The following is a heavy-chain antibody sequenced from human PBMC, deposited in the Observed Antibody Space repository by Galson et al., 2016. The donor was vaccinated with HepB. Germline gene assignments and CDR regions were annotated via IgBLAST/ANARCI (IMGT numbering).Heavy chain of an antibody. Sequence: SLRLSCAASGFNLSAYSMTWVRQAPGKGLQWISYISSTSHSISYADSVKGRFSISRDNAKSTLYLQIDSLRVEDTAIYYCVIMIRGITVGPIDYWGQGALVTDSA. J-gene: IGHJ4*02. CDR3: VIMIRGITVGPIDY. CDR2: ISSTSHSI. V-gene: IGHV3-48*01. CDR1: GFNLSAYS. D-gene: IGHD3-10*01.